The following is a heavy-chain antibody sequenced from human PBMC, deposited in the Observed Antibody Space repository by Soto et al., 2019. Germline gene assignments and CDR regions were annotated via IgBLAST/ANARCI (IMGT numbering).Heavy chain of an antibody. V-gene: IGHV3-23*01. D-gene: IGHD4-17*01. CDR1: GFTFSNYA. CDR2: LLRSGSTT. J-gene: IGHJ5*02. CDR3: AKDAVYGDGVWLMDS. Sequence: PGGSLRLSCAASGFTFSNYAMTWARQAPGKGLEWVSSLLRSGSTTYYADSVKGRFTVSSDKSANSLYLQMDNLRAEDTAIYYCAKDAVYGDGVWLMDSWGQGTVVTVSS.